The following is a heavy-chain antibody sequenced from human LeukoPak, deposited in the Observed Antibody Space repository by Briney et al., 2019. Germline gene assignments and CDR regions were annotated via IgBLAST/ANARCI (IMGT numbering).Heavy chain of an antibody. Sequence: SETLSLTCTVSGGSISTYYWNWIRQPPGKGLEWIGYIYYSGTTNYNPSLKSRVSMSVDTSKNQFSLKLSSVTAADTAVYYCARDSDSSSWTHFDYWGQGTLVTVSS. CDR1: GGSISTYY. CDR3: ARDSDSSSWTHFDY. V-gene: IGHV4-59*01. J-gene: IGHJ4*02. D-gene: IGHD6-13*01. CDR2: IYYSGTT.